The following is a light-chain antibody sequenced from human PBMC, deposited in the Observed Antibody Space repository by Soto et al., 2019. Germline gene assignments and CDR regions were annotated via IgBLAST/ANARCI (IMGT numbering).Light chain of an antibody. Sequence: SIPAAAVSVRDTITCRASQSISSWLAWYQQKPGRAPKVLIFDASSLESGVPSRFSGSGSGTEFTLTISTLQPYDFATYYCQQYNTYSPAFGQGTKVDIK. CDR2: DAS. V-gene: IGKV1-5*01. J-gene: IGKJ1*01. CDR3: QQYNTYSPA. CDR1: QSISSW.